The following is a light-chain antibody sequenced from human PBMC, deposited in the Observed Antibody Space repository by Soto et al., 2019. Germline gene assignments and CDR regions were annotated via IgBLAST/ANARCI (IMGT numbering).Light chain of an antibody. V-gene: IGKV3-20*01. CDR2: GAS. J-gene: IGKJ3*01. CDR3: QKYGSSTGT. Sequence: EIVLTQSPGTLSLSPGERATLSCRASQSVSSSYLAWYQQKPGQAPRLLIYGASSRATGIPDRFSGSGSGTDFTLTISRLDPEDFAVYYCQKYGSSTGTFGPGTKVDI. CDR1: QSVSSSY.